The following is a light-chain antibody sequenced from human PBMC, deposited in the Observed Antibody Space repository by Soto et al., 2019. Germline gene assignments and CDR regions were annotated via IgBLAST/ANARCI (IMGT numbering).Light chain of an antibody. CDR1: QTVSSSY. V-gene: IGKV3-20*01. CDR2: TAS. J-gene: IGKJ5*01. Sequence: EIVLTQSPGTLSLSPGERATLSCRASQTVSSSYLAWYQQKPGQAPRLLIYTASSRATGIPDRFSGSGSGTDFSLTIRRLEPEDFAVYYCKQYRSSPITFGQGTRLEIK. CDR3: KQYRSSPIT.